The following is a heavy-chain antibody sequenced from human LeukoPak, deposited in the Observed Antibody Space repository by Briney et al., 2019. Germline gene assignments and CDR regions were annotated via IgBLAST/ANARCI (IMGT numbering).Heavy chain of an antibody. CDR3: ARVEPYSYYFGMDV. Sequence: NTSETLSLTCTVSGGSISTYYWSWIRQSPGKGLDWIGYIHDTGSTNYNPSLKSRVSISVDRSKSQFSLHLSSVTAAGTAVYFCARVEPYSYYFGMDVWGRGTTVTVSS. CDR1: GGSISTYY. V-gene: IGHV4-59*08. D-gene: IGHD1-26*01. J-gene: IGHJ6*02. CDR2: IHDTGST.